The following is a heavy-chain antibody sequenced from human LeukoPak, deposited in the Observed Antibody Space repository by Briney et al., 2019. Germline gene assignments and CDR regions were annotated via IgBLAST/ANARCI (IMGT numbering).Heavy chain of an antibody. V-gene: IGHV4-39*01. CDR2: IYNSGST. D-gene: IGHD6-6*01. J-gene: IGHJ4*02. Sequence: SETLSLTCTVSGGSISSRNYYWGWIRQPPGKGLEWIGSIYNSGSTYYNPSLKSRVTISVDTSKNEPSLKLNSVTAADTAVYYCARDRTEYSSSDCFDSWGQGTLVTVSS. CDR3: ARDRTEYSSSDCFDS. CDR1: GGSISSRNYY.